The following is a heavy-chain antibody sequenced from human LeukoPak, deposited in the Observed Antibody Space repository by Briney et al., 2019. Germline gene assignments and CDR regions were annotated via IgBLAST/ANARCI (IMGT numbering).Heavy chain of an antibody. CDR1: GGSISSGDYY. CDR3: ARANIAARRDFDY. V-gene: IGHV4-30-4*08. D-gene: IGHD6-6*01. CDR2: IYYSGST. Sequence: SEALSLTCTVSGGSISSGDYYWSWIRQPPGKGLEWIGYIYYSGSTYYNPSLKSRVTISVDTSKNQFSLQLSSVTAADTAVYYCARANIAARRDFDYWGQGTLVTVSS. J-gene: IGHJ4*02.